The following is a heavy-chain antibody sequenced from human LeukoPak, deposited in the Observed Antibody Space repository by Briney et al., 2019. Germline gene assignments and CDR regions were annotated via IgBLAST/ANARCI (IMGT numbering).Heavy chain of an antibody. CDR1: GFTFSSYE. J-gene: IGHJ4*02. Sequence: GGSLRLSCAASGFTFSSYEMNRVRQAPGKGLEWVSYISSSGSTIYYADSVKGRFTISRDNAKNSLYLQMNSLRAEDTAVYYCARVYGSAWVSAYWGQGTLVTVSS. V-gene: IGHV3-48*03. CDR2: ISSSGSTI. D-gene: IGHD6-19*01. CDR3: ARVYGSAWVSAY.